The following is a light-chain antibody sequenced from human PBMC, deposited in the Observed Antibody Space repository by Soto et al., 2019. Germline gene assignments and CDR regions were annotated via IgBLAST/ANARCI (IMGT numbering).Light chain of an antibody. CDR1: QCVSSF. CDR3: QQYGSSGT. Sequence: EIVLTQSPATLSLSPGERATLSCRASQCVSSFLAWYQQKAGQAPRLLIYDASNRASGIPDRFSGSGSGTDFTLTISRLEPEDFAVYYCQQYGSSGTFGQGTKVDI. J-gene: IGKJ1*01. CDR2: DAS. V-gene: IGKV3-20*01.